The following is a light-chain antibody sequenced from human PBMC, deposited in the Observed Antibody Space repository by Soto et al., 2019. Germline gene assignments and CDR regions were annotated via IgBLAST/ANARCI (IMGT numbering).Light chain of an antibody. V-gene: IGKV3-20*01. CDR3: QHYYTSYTT. CDR1: QRVTSNY. CDR2: GAS. J-gene: IGKJ1*01. Sequence: EIVLTQSQGTLSLSPGERATLSCGASQRVTSNYLAWYQQKPGQAPRLLIFGASTGATGIPDRFSGSGSGTDFTLTISRLEPEDFAVYYCQHYYTSYTTFGQGTKVEIK.